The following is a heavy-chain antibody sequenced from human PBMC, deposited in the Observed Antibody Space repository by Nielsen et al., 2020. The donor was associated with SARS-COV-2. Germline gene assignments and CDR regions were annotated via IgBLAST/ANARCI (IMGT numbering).Heavy chain of an antibody. CDR3: AKVGGIVGARGAFDY. CDR2: IGGNGRNI. D-gene: IGHD1-26*01. J-gene: IGHJ4*02. V-gene: IGHV3-48*03. CDR1: GFPFSSYE. Sequence: GESLKISCAASGFPFSSYEMNWVRQAPGKALEWLSYIGGNGRNIFYADSVKGRFTISRDNSKNSLYLQMNSLRTEDTALYYCAKVGGIVGARGAFDYWGQGTLVTVSS.